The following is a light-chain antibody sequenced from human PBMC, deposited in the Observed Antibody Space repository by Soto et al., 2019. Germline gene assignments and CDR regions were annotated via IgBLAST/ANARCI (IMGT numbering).Light chain of an antibody. CDR2: EGN. CDR3: CSYAGGSTWDVL. V-gene: IGLV2-23*01. CDR1: TSDIGNYNL. J-gene: IGLJ3*02. Sequence: QSVLTQPASVSGSPGQSITISCTGTTSDIGNYNLVSWYQQHPGKAPKLMLYEGNKRPSGVSNRFSGSKSGNTASLTISGLQAEEEADYYCCSYAGGSTWDVLFGGGTKLTVL.